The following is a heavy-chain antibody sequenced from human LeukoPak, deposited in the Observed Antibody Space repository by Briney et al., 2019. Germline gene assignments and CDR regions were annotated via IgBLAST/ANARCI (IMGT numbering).Heavy chain of an antibody. J-gene: IGHJ3*02. CDR3: ARDSLGFRAFDI. CDR1: GDSISSTTSY. D-gene: IGHD3-16*01. Sequence: SETLSLTCTVSGDSISSTTSYWGWIRQPPGKGLEWIGNIYYRGSTYNNPSLKSRVTISVDTSNNQFSLKLSSVTAADTAVYYCARDSLGFRAFDIWGQGTMITVSS. V-gene: IGHV4-39*02. CDR2: IYYRGST.